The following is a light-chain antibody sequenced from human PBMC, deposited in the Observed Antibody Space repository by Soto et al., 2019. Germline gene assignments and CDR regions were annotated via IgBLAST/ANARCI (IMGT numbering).Light chain of an antibody. CDR2: GAS. J-gene: IGKJ4*01. CDR3: QQSYSTPSLT. V-gene: IGKV3-15*01. CDR1: QSVSSN. Sequence: MTQSPSTLSASVGDRVTITCRASQSVSSNLAWYQQKPGQAPRLLIYGASTRATGIPARFSGSGSGTEFTLTISSLQPEDFATYYCQQSYSTPSLTFGGGTKVDI.